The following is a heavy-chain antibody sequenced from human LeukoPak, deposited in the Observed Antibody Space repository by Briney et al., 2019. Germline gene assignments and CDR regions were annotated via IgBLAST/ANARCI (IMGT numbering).Heavy chain of an antibody. V-gene: IGHV3-23*01. Sequence: GGSLRLSCIASGFSFSGYAMSWVRQAPGKGLEWVSAISGGGDSAYYADSVQGRFTISRDNSKNTLYLQMNSLRAEDTDVYYCPRKYDSSGYFDYWGQGTLVTFSS. CDR3: PRKYDSSGYFDY. D-gene: IGHD3-22*01. J-gene: IGHJ4*02. CDR1: GFSFSGYA. CDR2: ISGGGDSA.